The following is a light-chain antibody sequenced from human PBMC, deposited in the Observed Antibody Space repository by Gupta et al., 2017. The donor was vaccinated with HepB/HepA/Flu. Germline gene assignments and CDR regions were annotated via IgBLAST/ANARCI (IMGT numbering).Light chain of an antibody. CDR2: KDR. V-gene: IGLV3-25*02. Sequence: SYELPPPPSVSVSPGQTATIPCSRDALPKHYAYWYQQKAGQAPVLVIYKDRERPSGIPERFSGSSSGTTVTLTISGVQAEEEADYYCQSADSSGTYVVFGGGTKLTVL. CDR3: QSADSSGTYVV. CDR1: ALPKHY. J-gene: IGLJ2*01.